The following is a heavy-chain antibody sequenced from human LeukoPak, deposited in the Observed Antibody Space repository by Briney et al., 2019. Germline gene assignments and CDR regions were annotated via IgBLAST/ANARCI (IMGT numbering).Heavy chain of an antibody. V-gene: IGHV3-33*01. J-gene: IGHJ4*02. Sequence: GGSLRPSCAGSGFTFGGYGMHWFRQTPGKGLEWVAVIAYDGSRAFYADSVKGRFTISRDNSKNTMSVQMDDLKAEDTAVYYCTRYNNDHFDYWGQGTLVTVSS. D-gene: IGHD1-14*01. CDR2: IAYDGSRA. CDR1: GFTFGGYG. CDR3: TRYNNDHFDY.